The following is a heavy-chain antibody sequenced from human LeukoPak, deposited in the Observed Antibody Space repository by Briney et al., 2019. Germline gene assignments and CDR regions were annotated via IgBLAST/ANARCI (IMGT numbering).Heavy chain of an antibody. D-gene: IGHD2-2*01. CDR1: GGSFSGYH. Sequence: SETLSLTCALYGGSFSGYHWTWIRQPPGKGLEWIGEITHTGNTNYNPSLKSRVTISADTSKTQFSLKLTSVTAAETAVYYCARGNLVVVAAANRAHSYMDGWAKGTTVTASS. V-gene: IGHV4-34*01. CDR3: ARGNLVVVAAANRAHSYMDG. J-gene: IGHJ6*03. CDR2: ITHTGNT.